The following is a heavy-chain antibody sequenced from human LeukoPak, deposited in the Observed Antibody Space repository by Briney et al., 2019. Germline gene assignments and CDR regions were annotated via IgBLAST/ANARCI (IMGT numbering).Heavy chain of an antibody. CDR2: IYYSGST. J-gene: IGHJ4*02. V-gene: IGHV4-59*01. Sequence: SETLSLTCTVSGGSISSYYWSWIRQPPEKGLEWIGYIYYSGSTNYNPSLKSRVTISVDTSKNQFSLKLSSVTAADTAVYYCARVAKYIYGPYYFDYWGQGTLVTVSS. CDR1: GGSISSYY. D-gene: IGHD3-9*01. CDR3: ARVAKYIYGPYYFDY.